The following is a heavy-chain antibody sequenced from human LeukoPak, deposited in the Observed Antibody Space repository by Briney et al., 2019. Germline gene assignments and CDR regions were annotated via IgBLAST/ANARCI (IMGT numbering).Heavy chain of an antibody. Sequence: PSETLSLTCTVSGYSISSGYYWGWIRQPPGEGLEWIGSIYHSGSTYYTPPLKSRVTISVDTSKNQFSLKLSSVTAADTAVYYSARSPQYYDILTGYSFDYWGQGTLVTVSS. V-gene: IGHV4-38-2*02. CDR1: GYSISSGYY. J-gene: IGHJ4*02. CDR3: ARSPQYYDILTGYSFDY. D-gene: IGHD3-9*01. CDR2: IYHSGST.